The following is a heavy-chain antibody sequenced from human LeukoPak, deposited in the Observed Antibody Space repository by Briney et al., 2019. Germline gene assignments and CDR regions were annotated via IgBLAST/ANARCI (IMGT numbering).Heavy chain of an antibody. CDR2: IYPGDSDT. CDR1: GYSFTNYW. V-gene: IGHV5-51*01. J-gene: IGHJ3*02. D-gene: IGHD5-24*01. Sequence: GESLKISCKGSGYSFTNYWIIWVRQMPGKGLEWMGIIYPGDSDTRYSPSFQGQVTISADKSISTAYLQWSSLKASDTAMYYCARRRDGYNRAFDIWGQGTMVTVSS. CDR3: ARRRDGYNRAFDI.